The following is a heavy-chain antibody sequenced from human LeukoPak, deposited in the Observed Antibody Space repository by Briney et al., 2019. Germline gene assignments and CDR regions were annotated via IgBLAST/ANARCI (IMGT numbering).Heavy chain of an antibody. Sequence: GGSLRLSCAASGFTFDDYAMHWVRQAPGNGLEWVSGISWNSGSIGYADSVKGRFTISRDNAKNSLYLQMNSLRAEDMALYYCAKGYGPYSSSWTTLNFDYWGQGTLVTVSS. D-gene: IGHD6-13*01. J-gene: IGHJ4*02. CDR2: ISWNSGSI. V-gene: IGHV3-9*03. CDR3: AKGYGPYSSSWTTLNFDY. CDR1: GFTFDDYA.